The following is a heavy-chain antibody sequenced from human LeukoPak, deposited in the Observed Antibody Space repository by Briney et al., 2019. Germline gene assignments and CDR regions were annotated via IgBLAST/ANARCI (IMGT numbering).Heavy chain of an antibody. V-gene: IGHV3-20*04. CDR2: INWNGGST. D-gene: IGHD6-13*01. CDR3: ARDLTEFGGIAVGGLDY. Sequence: GGSLRLSCAASGFSFDDYGMSWVRHAPGKGLEWVSDINWNGGSTGYEDSVKGRFTISRDNAKNSLYLQMNSLRAEDTALYYCARDLTEFGGIAVGGLDYWGQGTLVTVSS. J-gene: IGHJ4*02. CDR1: GFSFDDYG.